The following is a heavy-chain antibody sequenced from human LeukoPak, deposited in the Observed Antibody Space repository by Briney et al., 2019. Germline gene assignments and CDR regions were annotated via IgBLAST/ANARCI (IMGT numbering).Heavy chain of an antibody. CDR1: GYTFTGDY. CDR3: ARDLGGDTAMVYYFDY. J-gene: IGHJ4*02. CDR2: SNPNSGRT. Sequence: GASVKVSCKVSGYTFTGDYMHWGRQAPAPGLEWMGRSNPNSGRTNYAQKFQGRVTMNRHTSISTAYVELSRLRSDDTAVYYSARDLGGDTAMVYYFDYGGERTLVTLSS. D-gene: IGHD5-18*01. V-gene: IGHV1-2*06.